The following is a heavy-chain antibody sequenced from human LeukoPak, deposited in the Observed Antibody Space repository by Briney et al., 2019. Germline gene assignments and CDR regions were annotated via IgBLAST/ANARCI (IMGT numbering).Heavy chain of an antibody. D-gene: IGHD1-26*01. V-gene: IGHV3-30*03. CDR1: GFTFSSYG. CDR2: ISYDGSNK. J-gene: IGHJ3*02. CDR3: ARGVGQDAFDI. Sequence: PGRSLRLSCAASGFTFSSYGMHWVRQAPGKGLEWVAVISYDGSNKYYADSVKGRFTFSKDNSKNTLYLQMTNLRVEDTAVYYCARGVGQDAFDIWGQGTMVTVSS.